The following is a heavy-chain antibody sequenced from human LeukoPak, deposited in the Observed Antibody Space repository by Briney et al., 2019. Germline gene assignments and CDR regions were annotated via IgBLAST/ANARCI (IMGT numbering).Heavy chain of an antibody. CDR3: ARDGPSYYYDSSGYYT. J-gene: IGHJ5*02. CDR2: INSDGSST. D-gene: IGHD3-22*01. CDR1: GFTFSSYW. Sequence: GGSLRLPCAASGFTFSSYWMHWVRQAPRKGLVWVSRINSDGSSTSYADSVKGRFTISRDNAKNTLYLQMNSLRAEDTAVYYCARDGPSYYYDSSGYYTWGQGTLVTVSS. V-gene: IGHV3-74*01.